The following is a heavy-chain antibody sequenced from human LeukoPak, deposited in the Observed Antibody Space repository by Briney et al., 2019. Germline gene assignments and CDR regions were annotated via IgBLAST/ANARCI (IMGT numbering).Heavy chain of an antibody. J-gene: IGHJ4*02. V-gene: IGHV6-1*01. CDR2: TYYRSKWYN. CDR3: ARAVGTDGYNLWVY. Sequence: SQTLSLTCAISGDSVSSNSAAWNWIRQSPSRGLEWLGRTYYRSKWYNDYAVSVKSRITIKPDTSKNQFSLKLTSVTAADTAVYYCARAVGTDGYNLWVYWGQGTLVTVSS. CDR1: GDSVSSNSAA. D-gene: IGHD5-24*01.